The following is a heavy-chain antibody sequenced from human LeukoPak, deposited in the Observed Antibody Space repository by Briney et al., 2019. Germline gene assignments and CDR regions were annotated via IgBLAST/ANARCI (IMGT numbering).Heavy chain of an antibody. Sequence: SVKVSCKASGGTFSSYAISWVRQAPGQGLEWMGGIIPIFGTANYAQKFQGRVTITTDESTSTAYMELTYVRSDDTAVYYCTIIPNVILFTHYFEYWGQGTLVTVSS. CDR1: GGTFSSYA. D-gene: IGHD2-21*01. J-gene: IGHJ4*02. V-gene: IGHV1-69*05. CDR3: TIIPNVILFTHYFEY. CDR2: IIPIFGTA.